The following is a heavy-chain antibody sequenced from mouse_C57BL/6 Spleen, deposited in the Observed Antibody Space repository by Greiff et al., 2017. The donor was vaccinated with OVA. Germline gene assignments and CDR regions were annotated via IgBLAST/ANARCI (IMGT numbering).Heavy chain of an antibody. V-gene: IGHV1-72*01. J-gene: IGHJ1*03. CDR2: IDPNSGGP. CDR3: AREDYGSSSYWYFDV. Sequence: QVQLQQPGAELVKPGASVKLSCKASGYTFTSYWMHWVKQRPGRGLEWIGRIDPNSGGPKYNEKFKSKATLTVDKPSSTAYMQLSSLTSEDSAVYYGAREDYGSSSYWYFDVWGTGTTVTVSS. CDR1: GYTFTSYW. D-gene: IGHD1-1*01.